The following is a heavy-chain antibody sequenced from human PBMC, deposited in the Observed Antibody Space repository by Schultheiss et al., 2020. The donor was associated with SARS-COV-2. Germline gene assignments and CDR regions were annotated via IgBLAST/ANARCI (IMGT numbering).Heavy chain of an antibody. Sequence: SETLSLTCAVYGGSFSRYYWSWIRQPPGKGLEWIGEINHSGNTNYNPSLKSRVTISVDTSKNQFSLNLTSVTAADTAVYFCARWGSGLRFLEWSQNVDALDVWGQGTMVTVSS. D-gene: IGHD3-3*01. J-gene: IGHJ3*01. CDR2: INHSGNT. CDR3: ARWGSGLRFLEWSQNVDALDV. V-gene: IGHV4-34*01. CDR1: GGSFSRYY.